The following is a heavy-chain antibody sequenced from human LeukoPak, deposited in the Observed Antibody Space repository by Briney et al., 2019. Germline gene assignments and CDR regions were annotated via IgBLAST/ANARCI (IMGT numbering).Heavy chain of an antibody. CDR3: ARSIVVVVAATGWFDP. CDR2: INPNSGGT. J-gene: IGHJ5*02. Sequence: ASVTVSCKASGYTFTGYYMHWVRQAPGQGLEWMGWINPNSGGTNYAQKFQGRVTMTWDTSISTAYMELSRLRSDDTAVYYCARSIVVVVAATGWFDPWGQGTLVTVSS. V-gene: IGHV1-2*02. CDR1: GYTFTGYY. D-gene: IGHD2-15*01.